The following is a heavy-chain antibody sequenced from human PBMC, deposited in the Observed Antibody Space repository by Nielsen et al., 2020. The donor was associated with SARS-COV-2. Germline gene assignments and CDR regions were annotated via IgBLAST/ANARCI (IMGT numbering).Heavy chain of an antibody. D-gene: IGHD2-2*01. V-gene: IGHV1-18*04. CDR1: GYTFTNYG. J-gene: IGHJ5*02. Sequence: ASVKVSRKASGYTFTNYGISWVRQAPGQGLEWLGWISGHNGDTYYAQKVQDRLTLTADSSTSTAFLELTSLTSDDTAVYYCARYSTGWFSGLYWFDPWGQGTLVTVST. CDR3: ARYSTGWFSGLYWFDP. CDR2: ISGHNGDT.